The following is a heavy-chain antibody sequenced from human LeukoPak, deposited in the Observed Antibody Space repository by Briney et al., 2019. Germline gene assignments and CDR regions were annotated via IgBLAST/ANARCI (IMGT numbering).Heavy chain of an antibody. V-gene: IGHV1-69*04. Sequence: GASVKVSCKASGGTFSSYAISWVRQAPGQGLEWMGRIIPILGIANYAQKFQGRVTITADKSTSTAYMELSSLRSEDTAVYYCARFTDYGPSNVFDIWGQGTMVTVSS. CDR2: IIPILGIA. D-gene: IGHD4-17*01. CDR3: ARFTDYGPSNVFDI. CDR1: GGTFSSYA. J-gene: IGHJ3*02.